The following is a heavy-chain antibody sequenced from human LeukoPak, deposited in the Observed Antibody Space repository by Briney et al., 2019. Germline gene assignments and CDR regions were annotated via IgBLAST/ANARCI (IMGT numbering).Heavy chain of an antibody. Sequence: GGSLRLSCAASGFTFSSYWMSWVRQAPGKGLEWVANIKQDGSEKYYVDSVKGRFTISRDNAKNSLYLQMNSLRAEDTAVYYCASFPNYYYYYYMDVWGKGTTVTVSS. J-gene: IGHJ6*03. CDR1: GFTFSSYW. CDR3: ASFPNYYYYYYMDV. V-gene: IGHV3-7*01. CDR2: IKQDGSEK.